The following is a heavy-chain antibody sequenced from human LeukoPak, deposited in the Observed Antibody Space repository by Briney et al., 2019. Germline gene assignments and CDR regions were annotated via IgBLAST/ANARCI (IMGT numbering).Heavy chain of an antibody. CDR2: IRQDGSEK. CDR3: ARGMRALY. Sequence: GGSLRLSCAASGFTFSDYSMSWVRQAPGKGLEWMANIRQDGSEKYYVDSVKGRSTISRDNAKNSLYLQMNSLRAEDTAVHYCARGMRALYWGQGTLVTVSS. CDR1: GFTFSDYS. D-gene: IGHD2-8*01. J-gene: IGHJ4*02. V-gene: IGHV3-7*01.